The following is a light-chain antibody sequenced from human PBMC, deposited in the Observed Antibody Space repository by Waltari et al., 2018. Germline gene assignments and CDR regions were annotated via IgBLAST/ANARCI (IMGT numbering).Light chain of an antibody. Sequence: EIMLTQSPGTLSLSPGERATLSCRASQSISKYLAWYQQKPGQPPRLLIYDASSRATGIPDRCSGSGSGTDFSLTISRLEPEDFAVYYCQKYRTLPATFGQGTKVEIK. CDR1: QSISKY. CDR3: QKYRTLPAT. CDR2: DAS. J-gene: IGKJ1*01. V-gene: IGKV3-20*01.